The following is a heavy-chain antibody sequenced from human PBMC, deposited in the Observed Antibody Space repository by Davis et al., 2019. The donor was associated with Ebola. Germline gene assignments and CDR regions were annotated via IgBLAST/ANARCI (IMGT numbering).Heavy chain of an antibody. D-gene: IGHD3-3*01. CDR1: GFIVGGKY. V-gene: IGHV3-66*01. J-gene: IGHJ3*02. Sequence: GGSLRLSCGGPGFIVGGKYMSWVRQAPGKGLEWVSVIYSGGSTYYADSVKGRFTISRDNSKNTLYLQINSLRAEDTAAYYCARDPGVQRYNLWSGYYHDAFDIWGQGTKVTVSS. CDR2: IYSGGST. CDR3: ARDPGVQRYNLWSGYYHDAFDI.